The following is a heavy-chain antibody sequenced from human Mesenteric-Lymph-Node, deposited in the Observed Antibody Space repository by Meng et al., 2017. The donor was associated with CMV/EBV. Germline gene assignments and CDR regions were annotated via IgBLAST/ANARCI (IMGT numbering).Heavy chain of an antibody. CDR2: INHSGTT. V-gene: IGHV4-34*01. Sequence: SETLSLTCAVYGETFSGYYWSWIRQSPGKGLEWIGEINHSGTTNYNPSLKSRVSMLVDMSKNEFSLKVRSVAAADTAVYYCARGRYYDSGVYYGRHWFDAWGQGTLVTVSS. CDR1: GETFSGYY. CDR3: ARGRYYDSGVYYGRHWFDA. D-gene: IGHD3-22*01. J-gene: IGHJ5*02.